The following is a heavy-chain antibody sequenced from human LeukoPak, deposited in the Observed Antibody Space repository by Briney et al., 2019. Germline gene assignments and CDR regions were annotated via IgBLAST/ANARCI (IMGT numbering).Heavy chain of an antibody. CDR1: GFTFSSYG. CDR2: ISYDGSNK. Sequence: PGGSLRLPCAASGFTFSSYGMHWVRQAPGKGLEWVAVISYDGSNKYYADSVKGRFTISRDNSKNTLYLQMNSLRAEDTAVYYCAKEAQGSLMFFVYWGQGTLVTVSS. CDR3: AKEAQGSLMFFVY. D-gene: IGHD2-15*01. J-gene: IGHJ4*02. V-gene: IGHV3-30*18.